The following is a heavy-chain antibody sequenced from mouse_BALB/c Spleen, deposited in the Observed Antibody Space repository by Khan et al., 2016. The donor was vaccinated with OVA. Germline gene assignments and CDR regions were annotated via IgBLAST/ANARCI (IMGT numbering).Heavy chain of an antibody. Sequence: EVKVVESGGGLVKPGGSLKLSCAASGFTFSTYAMSWVRQTPEKRLEWVATISSDGDYTYFPDNVTGRFTISRDNAKNTLCLQMTSLRSEDTAMYYCARSPYGNFAYWGQGTLVTVSA. V-gene: IGHV5-9-3*01. CDR1: GFTFSTYA. CDR3: ARSPYGNFAY. D-gene: IGHD2-1*01. J-gene: IGHJ3*01. CDR2: ISSDGDYT.